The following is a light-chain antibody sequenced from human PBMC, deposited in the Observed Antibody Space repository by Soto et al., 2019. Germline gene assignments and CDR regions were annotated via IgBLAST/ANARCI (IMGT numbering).Light chain of an antibody. CDR2: AAT. V-gene: IGKV1-12*01. CDR3: QQANSFPLT. Sequence: DIQMTQSPSYVSASVGDRVSITCRASQDIRSWLAWCQQRPGKAPKLLIYAATILQSGVPSRFSGSGSGTTFTLTTNNLQPEDFASYFCQQANSFPLTFGGGTKVDIK. CDR1: QDIRSW. J-gene: IGKJ4*01.